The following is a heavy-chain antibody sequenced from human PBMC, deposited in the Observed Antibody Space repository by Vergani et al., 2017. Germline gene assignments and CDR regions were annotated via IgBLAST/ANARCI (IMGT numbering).Heavy chain of an antibody. CDR1: GFTFSSYA. CDR3: ARGGSGSYRGYFDL. CDR2: ISSNGGST. D-gene: IGHD3-10*01. V-gene: IGHV3-64*02. Sequence: EVQLVESGEGLVQPGGSLRLSCAASGFTFSSYAMHWVRQAPGKGLEYVSAISSNGGSTSYADSVKGRFTISRDNSKNTLYLQMGSLRAEDMAVYYCARGGSGSYRGYFDLWGRGTLVTVSS. J-gene: IGHJ2*01.